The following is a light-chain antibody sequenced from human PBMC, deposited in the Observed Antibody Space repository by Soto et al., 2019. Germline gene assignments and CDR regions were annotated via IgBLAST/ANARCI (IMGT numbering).Light chain of an antibody. CDR2: QVS. CDR3: LSYTASSPLV. J-gene: IGLJ1*01. V-gene: IGLV2-14*01. Sequence: QSVLTHPASVSGSPGQSITLSCTGTSTDIGAYNSVSWYQHHPGKAPKLIVFQVSFRPSAVSDRFSGSKSDNTASLTISGLQTEDEADYYCLSYTASSPLVVGTGTKDTAL. CDR1: STDIGAYNS.